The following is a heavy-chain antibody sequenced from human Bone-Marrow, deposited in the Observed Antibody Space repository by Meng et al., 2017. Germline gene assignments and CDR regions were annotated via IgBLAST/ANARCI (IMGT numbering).Heavy chain of an antibody. CDR3: ARGDYSSSPSF. D-gene: IGHD3-22*01. CDR2: TYYRSKWYT. V-gene: IGHV6-1*01. Sequence: QLHQSGPGLVKPSQTLPLTCAIIGDSVSSYRAAWHWIRQSPSRGLEWLGRTYYRSKWYTDYAVSVKSRITINPDTSKNQFSLQLNSVTPEDTAVYYCARGDYSSSPSFWGQGTLVTVSS. CDR1: GDSVSSYRAA. J-gene: IGHJ4*02.